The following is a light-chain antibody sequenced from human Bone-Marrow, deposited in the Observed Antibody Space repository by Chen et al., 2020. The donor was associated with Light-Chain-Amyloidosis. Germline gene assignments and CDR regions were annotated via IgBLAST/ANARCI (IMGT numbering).Light chain of an antibody. J-gene: IGLJ1*01. CDR3: AAWDGSLSGYV. Sequence: QSVLTQPPAASGTPGQRVTISCSGASSNIGINCVYWYQTFPGAAPNLLIHSNKPRPSGVPDRFSASKSGTSAFLAISGLRSEDEASYYCAAWDGSLSGYVFGTGTKVIVL. V-gene: IGLV1-47*02. CDR2: SNK. CDR1: SSNIGINC.